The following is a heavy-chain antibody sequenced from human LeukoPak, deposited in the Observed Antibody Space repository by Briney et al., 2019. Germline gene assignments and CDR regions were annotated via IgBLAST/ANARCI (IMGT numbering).Heavy chain of an antibody. CDR3: ARVYYDFWSGYSDGFDY. Sequence: GASVKVSCKASGYTFTSYAMHWVRQAPGQRLEWMGWINAGNGNTKYSQKFQGRVTITRDTSASTAYMELSSLRSEDTAVYYCARVYYDFWSGYSDGFDYWGQGTLVTASS. V-gene: IGHV1-3*01. CDR1: GYTFTSYA. J-gene: IGHJ4*02. D-gene: IGHD3-3*01. CDR2: INAGNGNT.